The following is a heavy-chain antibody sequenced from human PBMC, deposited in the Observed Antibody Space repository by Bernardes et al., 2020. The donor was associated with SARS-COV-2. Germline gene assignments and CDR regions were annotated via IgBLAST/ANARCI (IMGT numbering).Heavy chain of an antibody. CDR2: IYPGDSDT. J-gene: IGHJ3*02. CDR1: GYSFTSYW. D-gene: IGHD5-18*01. V-gene: IGHV5-51*01. Sequence: GESLKISCKGSGYSFTSYWIGWVPRMPGKGLQWMGIIYPGDSDTRYSPSFQGQVTISADKSISSAYLQWSSLKASDTAMYYCARRDTAMGGAFDIWGQGTMVTVSS. CDR3: ARRDTAMGGAFDI.